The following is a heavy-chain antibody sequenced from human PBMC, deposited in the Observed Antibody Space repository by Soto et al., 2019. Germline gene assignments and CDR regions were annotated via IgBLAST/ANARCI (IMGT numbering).Heavy chain of an antibody. CDR1: GFTFSSYA. CDR2: ISGSGGST. Sequence: EVQLLESGGGLVQPGGSLRLSCAASGFTFSSYAMSWVHQAPGKGLEWVSAISGSGGSTYYADSVKGRFTISRDNSKNTLYLQMNSLRAEDTAVYYCAKDERAGYSSYYFDYWGQGTLVTVSS. CDR3: AKDERAGYSSYYFDY. J-gene: IGHJ4*02. V-gene: IGHV3-23*01. D-gene: IGHD4-4*01.